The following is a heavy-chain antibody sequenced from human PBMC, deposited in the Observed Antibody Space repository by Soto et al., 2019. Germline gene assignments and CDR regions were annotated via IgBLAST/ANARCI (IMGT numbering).Heavy chain of an antibody. CDR3: ATDLLITPR. CDR2: IQHTGRS. Sequence: PSETLSLTCPVSGDSISRGNWWRWVRQSPAKGLEWIGEIQHTGRSNSNPSLKSRVIISVDNSKNEFSLTLTSVTAADTAVYYCATDLLITPRWGQGMLVTVSS. CDR1: GDSISRGNW. J-gene: IGHJ4*02. D-gene: IGHD3-16*01. V-gene: IGHV4-4*02.